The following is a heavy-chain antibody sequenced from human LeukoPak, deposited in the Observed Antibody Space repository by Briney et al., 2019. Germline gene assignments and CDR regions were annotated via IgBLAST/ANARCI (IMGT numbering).Heavy chain of an antibody. J-gene: IGHJ4*02. CDR1: GFTLSSYG. Sequence: GGSLRLSCADSGFTLSSYGMHGVRQAPGKGLEWVAVISYDGSNKYYAESVKGRFTISRDNSKNTLFLQMNSLRSDDTAVYYCARVIMITFGGVIPFSYDSSGYPYFDYWGQGTLATVSS. CDR3: ARVIMITFGGVIPFSYDSSGYPYFDY. CDR2: ISYDGSNK. D-gene: IGHD3-16*02. V-gene: IGHV3-30*03.